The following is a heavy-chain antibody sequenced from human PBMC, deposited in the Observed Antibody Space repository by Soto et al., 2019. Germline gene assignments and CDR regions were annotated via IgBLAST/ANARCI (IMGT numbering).Heavy chain of an antibody. CDR2: ISGSGGST. CDR3: ARDMSGGTYNYYYGMDV. J-gene: IGHJ6*02. D-gene: IGHD1-26*01. Sequence: GSLRLSCAASVFTFSSYAMSWVRQAPGKGLEWVSAISGSGGSTYYADSVKGRFTISRDNSKNTLYLQMNSLRADDTAVYYCARDMSGGTYNYYYGMDVWGQGTTVTVSS. V-gene: IGHV3-23*01. CDR1: VFTFSSYA.